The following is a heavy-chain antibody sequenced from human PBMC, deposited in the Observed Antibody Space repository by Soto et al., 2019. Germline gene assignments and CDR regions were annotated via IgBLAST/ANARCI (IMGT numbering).Heavy chain of an antibody. D-gene: IGHD3-3*01. Sequence: GASVKVSCKASGGTFSSYAISWVRQAPGQGLEWMGGIIPIFGTANYAQKFQGRVTITADESTSTAYMELSSLRSEDTAVYYCARDNPTIFGVVIRGPDYYYYGMDVWGQGTTVTVSS. CDR3: ARDNPTIFGVVIRGPDYYYYGMDV. CDR1: GGTFSSYA. J-gene: IGHJ6*02. CDR2: IIPIFGTA. V-gene: IGHV1-69*13.